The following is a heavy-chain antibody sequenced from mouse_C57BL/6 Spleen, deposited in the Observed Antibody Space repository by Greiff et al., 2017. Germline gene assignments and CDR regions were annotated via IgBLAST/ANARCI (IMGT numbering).Heavy chain of an antibody. J-gene: IGHJ1*03. CDR2: ISSGSSTI. V-gene: IGHV5-17*01. Sequence: EVHLVESGGGLVKPGGSLKLSCAASGFTFSDYGMHWVRQAPEKGLEWVAYISSGSSTIYYADTVKGRFTISRDNAKNTLFLQMTSLRSEDTAMYYCARNTITAVVWDFDVWGKGTPVTVSA. D-gene: IGHD1-1*01. CDR3: ARNTITAVVWDFDV. CDR1: GFTFSDYG.